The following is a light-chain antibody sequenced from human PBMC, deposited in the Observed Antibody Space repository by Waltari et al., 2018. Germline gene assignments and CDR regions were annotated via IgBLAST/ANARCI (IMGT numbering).Light chain of an antibody. V-gene: IGLV1-51*01. CDR1: TSVTGNNP. Sequence: QSVLTQPPSVSAAPGQKVTISCSADTSVTGNNPMSVYQPLPGTAPKPLIYDNNKRPSGISERFSGSRSGSSATLVITGLQTGDEADYYCGSWDNSPKHGRVFGGGTKLTV. J-gene: IGLJ2*01. CDR3: GSWDNSPKHGRV. CDR2: DNN.